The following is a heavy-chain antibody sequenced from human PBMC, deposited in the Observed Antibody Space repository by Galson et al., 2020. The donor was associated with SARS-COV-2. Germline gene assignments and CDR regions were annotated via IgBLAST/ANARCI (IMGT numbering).Heavy chain of an antibody. D-gene: IGHD3-22*01. CDR3: ATSSYMIVVIYAFAF. V-gene: IGHV1-24*01. CDR1: GYTLTEVP. Sequence: ASVKVYCRVSGYTLTEVPMHWVRQAPGQGLEWMGSFDPEDGETIYAQKFQGRVTMTEDASTDTAYMELSSLRSEDTAVYYCATSSYMIVVIYAFAFWGHGTMVTVSS. CDR2: FDPEDGET. J-gene: IGHJ3*01.